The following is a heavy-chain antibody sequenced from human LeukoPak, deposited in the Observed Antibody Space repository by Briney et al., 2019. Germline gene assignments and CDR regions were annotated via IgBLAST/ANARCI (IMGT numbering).Heavy chain of an antibody. J-gene: IGHJ4*02. Sequence: GGSLRLSCAASGFTFSSYSMNWVRQAPGKGLEWVSSISSSSSYIYYADSVKGRFTISRDNSKNTLYLQMNSLRAEDTAVYYCARVSSSWYQSFDYWGQGTLVTVSS. V-gene: IGHV3-21*01. CDR2: ISSSSSYI. CDR1: GFTFSSYS. CDR3: ARVSSSWYQSFDY. D-gene: IGHD6-13*01.